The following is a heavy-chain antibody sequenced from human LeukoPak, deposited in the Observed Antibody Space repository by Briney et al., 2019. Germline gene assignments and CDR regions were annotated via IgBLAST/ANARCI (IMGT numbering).Heavy chain of an antibody. CDR1: GFTFSSYS. V-gene: IGHV3-21*01. CDR3: AXXXXXXXGYYDY. CDR2: ISSSSSYI. D-gene: IGHD3-22*01. Sequence: GGSLRLSCAASGFTFSSYSMNWVRQAPGKGLEWVSSISSSSSYIYYADSVKGRFTISRDNAKNSLYLQMNSLSTDDTAVYYFAXXXXXXXGYYDYXGQGTLVTVSS. J-gene: IGHJ4*02.